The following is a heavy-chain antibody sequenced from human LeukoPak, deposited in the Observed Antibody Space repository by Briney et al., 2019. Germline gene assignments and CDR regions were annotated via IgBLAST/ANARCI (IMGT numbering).Heavy chain of an antibody. Sequence: PGGSLRLSCAASGFTLSTYSLNWVRQAPGKGLEWVSYISSSGSTIYYADSVKGRFTISRDNAKNSLYLQMNSLRAEDTAVYYCAVSSGSPLDYGGQGTLVTVSS. J-gene: IGHJ4*02. V-gene: IGHV3-48*04. D-gene: IGHD3-10*01. CDR3: AVSSGSPLDY. CDR2: ISSSGSTI. CDR1: GFTLSTYS.